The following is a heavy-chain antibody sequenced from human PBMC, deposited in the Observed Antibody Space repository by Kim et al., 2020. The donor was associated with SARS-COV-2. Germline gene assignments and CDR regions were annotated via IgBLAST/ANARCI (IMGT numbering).Heavy chain of an antibody. J-gene: IGHJ3*02. V-gene: IGHV3-33*01. Sequence: ADSVKGRFPISRDNSKNTLYLQMNSLRAEDTAIYYCARARSGSYRDAFDIWGQGTMVTVSS. D-gene: IGHD1-26*01. CDR3: ARARSGSYRDAFDI.